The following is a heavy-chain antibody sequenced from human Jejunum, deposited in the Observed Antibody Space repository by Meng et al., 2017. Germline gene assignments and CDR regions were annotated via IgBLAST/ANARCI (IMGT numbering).Heavy chain of an antibody. V-gene: IGHV1-2*02. CDR1: GYTFTDYY. CDR3: ARTWDQDSGSYFGY. D-gene: IGHD1-26*01. CDR2: IVPNSGGT. Sequence: ASVKVSCKASGYTFTDYYLHWVRQAPGQGLEWMGWIVPNSGGTNYAQKFQGRVTMTRDTSISTAYMELTSLTSDDTAVYFCARTWDQDSGSYFGYWGQGEQVNGAS. J-gene: IGHJ4*02.